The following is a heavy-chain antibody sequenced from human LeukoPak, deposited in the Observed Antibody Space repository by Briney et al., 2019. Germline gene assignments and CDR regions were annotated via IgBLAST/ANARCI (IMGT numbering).Heavy chain of an antibody. CDR3: ARDRISTVTYYGMDV. CDR2: IYHSGST. V-gene: IGHV4-4*02. CDR1: GGSISSSNW. D-gene: IGHD4-17*01. J-gene: IGHJ6*02. Sequence: SETLSLTCAVSGGSISSSNWWSWVRQPPGKGLEWIGEIYHSGSTNYNPSLKSRVTISVDKSKNQFSLKLSSVTAADTAVYYCARDRISTVTYYGMDVWGQGTTVTVSS.